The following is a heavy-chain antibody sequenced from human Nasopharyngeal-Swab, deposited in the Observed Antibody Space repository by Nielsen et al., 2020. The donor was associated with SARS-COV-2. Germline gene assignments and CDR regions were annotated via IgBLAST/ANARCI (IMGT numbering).Heavy chain of an antibody. CDR2: IYYSGST. V-gene: IGHV4-61*01. CDR1: GGSVSSGSYY. J-gene: IGHJ6*02. CDR3: ARVKGIAAANYYYGMDV. Sequence: SETLSLTCTVSGGSVSSGSYYWSWIRQPPGKGLVWIGYIYYSGSTNYNPSLKSRVTISVDTSKNQFSLKLSSVTAADTAVYYCARVKGIAAANYYYGMDVWGQGTTVTVSS. D-gene: IGHD6-13*01.